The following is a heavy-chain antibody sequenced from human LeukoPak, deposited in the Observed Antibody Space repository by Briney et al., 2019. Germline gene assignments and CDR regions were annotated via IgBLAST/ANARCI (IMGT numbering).Heavy chain of an antibody. CDR2: MWYDGSKD. V-gene: IGHV3-33*06. Sequence: PGKSLRLSSAASGFSFSTYGIHWVRQAPGKGLEWVAVMWYDGSKDYYADSVKGRFTISRDTSKNTLYLQMNNLRAEDTAVYYCAKDRETYEYTFDYWGQGTLVTVSS. CDR3: AKDRETYEYTFDY. CDR1: GFSFSTYG. D-gene: IGHD6-6*01. J-gene: IGHJ4*02.